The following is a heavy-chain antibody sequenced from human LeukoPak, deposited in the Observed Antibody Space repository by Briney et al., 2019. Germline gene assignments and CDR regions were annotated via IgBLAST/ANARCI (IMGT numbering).Heavy chain of an antibody. CDR2: ISSSDNTM. V-gene: IGHV3-48*03. Sequence: GGSLRLSCAASGFTFSSYEMNWVRQAPGKGLEWVSYISSSDNTMYYADSVKGRFTISRDNAKNSLYLQMNSLRAEDAAVYYCARLLDYAGDYWGQGTLVTVSS. CDR3: ARLLDYAGDY. J-gene: IGHJ4*02. D-gene: IGHD4-17*01. CDR1: GFTFSSYE.